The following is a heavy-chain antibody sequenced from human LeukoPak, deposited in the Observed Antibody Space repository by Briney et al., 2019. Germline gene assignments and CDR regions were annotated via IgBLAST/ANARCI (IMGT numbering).Heavy chain of an antibody. CDR3: ARMIVARGGMDV. J-gene: IGHJ6*02. CDR2: INPNSGGT. D-gene: IGHD3-22*01. Sequence: GASVKVSCKASGYTVTGYYMHWVRQAPGQGLEWMGWINPNSGGTNYAQKFQGRVTMTRDTSISTAYMELRRLRSDETAVYYCARMIVARGGMDVWGQGTTVTV. CDR1: GYTVTGYY. V-gene: IGHV1-2*02.